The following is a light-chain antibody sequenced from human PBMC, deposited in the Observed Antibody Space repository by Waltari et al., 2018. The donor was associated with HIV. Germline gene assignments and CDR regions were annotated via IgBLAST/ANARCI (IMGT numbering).Light chain of an antibody. CDR1: SSNIGAGYD. Sequence: QSVLTQPPSVSGAPGQRVTISCTGSSSNIGAGYDVHWYQQLPGTAPKLLIYVTSKRPSGVPDRFSGSKSDTSASLAITGLQADDEADYYCQSYDSSLSGSVFGGGTKLTVL. V-gene: IGLV1-40*01. CDR2: VTS. CDR3: QSYDSSLSGSV. J-gene: IGLJ3*02.